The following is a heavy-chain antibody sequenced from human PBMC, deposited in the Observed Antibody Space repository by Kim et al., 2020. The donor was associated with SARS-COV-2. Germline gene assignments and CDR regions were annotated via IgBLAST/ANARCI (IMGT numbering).Heavy chain of an antibody. CDR2: ISSSSSYI. CDR1: GFTFSSYS. J-gene: IGHJ4*02. Sequence: GGSLRLSCAASGFTFSSYSMNWVRQAPGKGLEWVSSISSSSSYIYYADSVKGRFTISRDNAKNSLYLQMNCLRAEDTAVYYCARVSPDIAAAGRGAFDYWGQGTLVTVSS. D-gene: IGHD6-13*01. CDR3: ARVSPDIAAAGRGAFDY. V-gene: IGHV3-21*01.